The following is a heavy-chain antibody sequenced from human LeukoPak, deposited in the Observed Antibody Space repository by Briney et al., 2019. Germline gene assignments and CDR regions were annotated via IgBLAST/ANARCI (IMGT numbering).Heavy chain of an antibody. CDR3: ARDHGSSNWYYY. J-gene: IGHJ4*02. CDR2: ISNSGST. D-gene: IGHD6-13*01. V-gene: IGHV4-39*07. CDR1: GASISSNTYY. Sequence: SETLSLTCSASGASISSNTYYWGWVRQPPGKGLEWIGYISNSGSTYYNPSLKSRVTISIDTSKTQFFLRLSSVTAADTAVYYCARDHGSSNWYYYWGQGTLVTVAS.